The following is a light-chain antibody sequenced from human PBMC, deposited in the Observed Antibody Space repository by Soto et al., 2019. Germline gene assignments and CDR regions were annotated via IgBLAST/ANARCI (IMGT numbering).Light chain of an antibody. CDR2: KAS. Sequence: IQLTQSPSSLSASVGDRVTITCRASQGISSWLAWYQQKPGIAPKLLIYKASTLQSGVPSRFSGSGYGTVFTLTISRLQPDDSATYYCQQYDVYSTFGQGAKVDIK. V-gene: IGKV1-5*03. J-gene: IGKJ1*01. CDR1: QGISSW. CDR3: QQYDVYST.